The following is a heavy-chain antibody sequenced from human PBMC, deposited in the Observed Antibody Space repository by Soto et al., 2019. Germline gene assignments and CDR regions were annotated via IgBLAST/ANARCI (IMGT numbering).Heavy chain of an antibody. Sequence: PSETLSLTCTVSGGSISSYYWSWIRQPPGKGLGWIGEINHSGSTNYNPSLKSRVTISVDTSKNQFSLKLSSVTAADTAVYYCARSIDPWGQGTLVTVSS. J-gene: IGHJ5*02. CDR2: INHSGST. CDR3: ARSIDP. V-gene: IGHV4-59*12. CDR1: GGSISSYY.